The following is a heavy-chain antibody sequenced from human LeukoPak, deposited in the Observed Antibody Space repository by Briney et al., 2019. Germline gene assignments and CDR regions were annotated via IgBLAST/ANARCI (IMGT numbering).Heavy chain of an antibody. CDR1: GFTFTSSA. J-gene: IGHJ6*02. Sequence: SVKVSCKASGFTFTSSAMQWVRQARGQRLEWIGWIVVGSSNTNYAQKFQERVTITWDMSTSTAYMELSSLRSEDTAVYYCAATTAADTVYYGMDVWGQGTTVTVSS. CDR2: IVVGSSNT. V-gene: IGHV1-58*02. CDR3: AATTAADTVYYGMDV. D-gene: IGHD4-11*01.